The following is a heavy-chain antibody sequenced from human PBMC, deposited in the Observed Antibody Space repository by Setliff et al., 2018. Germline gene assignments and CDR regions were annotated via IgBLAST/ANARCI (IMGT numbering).Heavy chain of an antibody. CDR2: INHSGST. V-gene: IGHV4-4*02. J-gene: IGHJ5*02. Sequence: SETLSLTCAVSGGSISSSNWWSWVRQPPGKGLEWIGEINHSGSTNYNPSLKSRVTMSVDTSKNQFSLKLSSVTAADTAVYYCARTNYYDSSTYFNWFDPWGQGTLVTVSS. CDR1: GGSISSSNW. D-gene: IGHD3-22*01. CDR3: ARTNYYDSSTYFNWFDP.